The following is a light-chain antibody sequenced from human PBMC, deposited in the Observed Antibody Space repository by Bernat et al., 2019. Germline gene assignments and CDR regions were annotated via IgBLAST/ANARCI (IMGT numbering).Light chain of an antibody. V-gene: IGKV1-16*01. CDR3: QQYDRYPLT. J-gene: IGKJ4*01. CDR1: QDISKY. Sequence: DIQMTQSPSSLSASVGDRVTITCRATQDISKYLAWFQQKPGKAPKSLIYGASTLHSGVPSRFSGSGSGTDFTFTISSLQPDDLATYYCQQYDRYPLTFGGGTKVEVK. CDR2: GAS.